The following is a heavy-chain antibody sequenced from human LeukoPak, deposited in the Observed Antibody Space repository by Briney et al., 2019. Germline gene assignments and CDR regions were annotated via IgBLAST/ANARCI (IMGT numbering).Heavy chain of an antibody. CDR3: ATNYGSGSAPLDP. Sequence: ASVKVSCKPSGFKFTSYDLSWVRQAPGQGLEWMGWISAYSGNTNYAEKFHDRVTMTTDTSTGMAYMELRSLEFDDTAVYHCATNYGSGSAPLDPWGQGTLVTVSA. J-gene: IGHJ5*02. V-gene: IGHV1-18*01. CDR2: ISAYSGNT. D-gene: IGHD3-10*01. CDR1: GFKFTSYD.